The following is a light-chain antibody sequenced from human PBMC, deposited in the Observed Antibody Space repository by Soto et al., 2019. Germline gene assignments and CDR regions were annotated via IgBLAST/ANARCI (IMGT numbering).Light chain of an antibody. Sequence: DIQMTQSPSSLSASVGDRVTITCRASQNIFSYLSWYQHKPGKAPKLLIYAASSLQSGVPSRFSGSGSGTDFALTISSLQPEDFATFYCQQSYSVPHTFGQGTNVEI. CDR2: AAS. J-gene: IGKJ2*01. CDR3: QQSYSVPHT. CDR1: QNIFSY. V-gene: IGKV1-39*01.